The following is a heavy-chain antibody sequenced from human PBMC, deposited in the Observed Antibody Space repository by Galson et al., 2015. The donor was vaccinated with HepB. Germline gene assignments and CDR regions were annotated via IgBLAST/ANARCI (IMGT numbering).Heavy chain of an antibody. CDR2: IYPADSYT. CDR1: GYTFTTYY. Sequence: QSGAEVKKPGESLRISCNISGYTFTTYYINWVRQLPGRGLEWMGRIYPADSYTNYSPSFQGHVTISADTSISAAYLQWSGLKASDTAMYYCTRSDFKNGYFDSWAQGTLVTVSS. V-gene: IGHV5-10-1*01. D-gene: IGHD2-21*02. CDR3: TRSDFKNGYFDS. J-gene: IGHJ4*02.